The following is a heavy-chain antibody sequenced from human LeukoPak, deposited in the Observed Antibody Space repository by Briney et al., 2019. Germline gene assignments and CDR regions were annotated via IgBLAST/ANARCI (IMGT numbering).Heavy chain of an antibody. CDR2: ISGSGGST. CDR1: GFTFSNYA. Sequence: PGGSLRLSCAASGFTFSNYAMSWVRQAPGKGLEWVSAISGSGGSTYYADSVKGRFTISRDNSKNTLYLQINSLRAEDTAVYYCAKGGYDILTGCDHWGQGTLVTVSS. J-gene: IGHJ4*02. CDR3: AKGGYDILTGCDH. V-gene: IGHV3-23*01. D-gene: IGHD3-9*01.